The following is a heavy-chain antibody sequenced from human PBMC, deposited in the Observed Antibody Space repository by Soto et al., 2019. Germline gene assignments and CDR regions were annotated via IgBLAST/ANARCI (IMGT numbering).Heavy chain of an antibody. CDR1: GGSFSGYY. CDR3: ARTVDTAMVIDY. Sequence: KPSETLSLTCAVYGGSFSGYYWSWIRQPPGKGLEWTGEINHSGSTNYNPSLKSRVTISVDTSKNQFSLKLSSVTAADTAVYYCARTVDTAMVIDYWGQGTLVT. V-gene: IGHV4-34*01. J-gene: IGHJ4*02. CDR2: INHSGST. D-gene: IGHD5-18*01.